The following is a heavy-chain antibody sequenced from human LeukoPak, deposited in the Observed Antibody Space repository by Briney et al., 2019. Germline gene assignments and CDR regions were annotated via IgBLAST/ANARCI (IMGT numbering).Heavy chain of an antibody. J-gene: IGHJ4*02. V-gene: IGHV3-48*03. Sequence: GGSLRLSCAASGFIFDDYGMSWVRQAPGKGLEWVSYINSGGGTKYYPDSVKGRFTISRDNAKNSLYLQMNSLRADDTAVYYCARVAYCASTNCYEGTAFDYWGQGTLVTVSS. CDR2: INSGGGTK. CDR1: GFIFDDYG. D-gene: IGHD2-2*01. CDR3: ARVAYCASTNCYEGTAFDY.